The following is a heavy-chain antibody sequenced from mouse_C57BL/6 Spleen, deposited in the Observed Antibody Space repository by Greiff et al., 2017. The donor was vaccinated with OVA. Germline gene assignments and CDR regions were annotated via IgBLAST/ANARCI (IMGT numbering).Heavy chain of an antibody. J-gene: IGHJ4*01. CDR1: GFSLSTSGMG. V-gene: IGHV8-12*01. CDR3: ARKNYYGSDYYAMDY. Sequence: QVTLKESGPGILQSSQTLSLTCSFSGFSLSTSGMGVSWIRQPSGKGLEWLAHIYWDDDKRYNPSLKSRLTISKDTSRNQVFLKITSVDTADTATYDCARKNYYGSDYYAMDYWGQGTSGTVSS. D-gene: IGHD1-1*01. CDR2: IYWDDDK.